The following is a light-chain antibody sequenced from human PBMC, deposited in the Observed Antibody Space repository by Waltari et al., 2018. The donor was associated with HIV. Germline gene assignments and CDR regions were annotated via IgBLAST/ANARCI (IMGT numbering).Light chain of an antibody. CDR2: GAS. Sequence: EIVMTQSPATLSVSPGERATLSCRASQTVSSNLAWYQQKPGQAPRLLIHGASSRATGVPARFSGSGSGTEFTLTISSLQSEDFAVYYCQQYYKWPRTFGQGTKVDIK. V-gene: IGKV3-15*01. CDR1: QTVSSN. CDR3: QQYYKWPRT. J-gene: IGKJ1*01.